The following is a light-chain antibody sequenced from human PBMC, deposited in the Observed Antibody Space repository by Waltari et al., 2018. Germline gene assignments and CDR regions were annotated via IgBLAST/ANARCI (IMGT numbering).Light chain of an antibody. J-gene: IGLJ2*01. CDR1: SLRSYY. Sequence: SSELTQDPAVSVAMGQTVRITCQGDSLRSYYVSWYQQRPGQAPILVIYDKNNRPSGGPDRFSGSSSHNTGSLTITGAQAEDEASYYCHSRDASGVAGSFGGGTKLTVL. CDR2: DKN. CDR3: HSRDASGVAGS. V-gene: IGLV3-19*01.